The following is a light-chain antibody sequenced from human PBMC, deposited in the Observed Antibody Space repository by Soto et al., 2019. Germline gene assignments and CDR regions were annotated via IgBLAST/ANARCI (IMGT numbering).Light chain of an antibody. J-gene: IGLJ1*01. CDR3: SSSTLTSYV. CDR1: MRDVGAYNL. V-gene: IGLV2-14*01. Sequence: QSVLTQPPSVSAAPGQKVTISCSGTMRDVGAYNLVSWYQQHPGRAPQLIIYEVRNRPSGISFRFSGSKSGNTASLTISGLQAEDEADYYCSSSTLTSYVFGTGTKV. CDR2: EVR.